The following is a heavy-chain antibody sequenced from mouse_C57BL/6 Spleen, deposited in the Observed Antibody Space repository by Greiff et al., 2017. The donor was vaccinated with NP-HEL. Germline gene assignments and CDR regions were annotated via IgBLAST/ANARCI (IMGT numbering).Heavy chain of an antibody. CDR2: ISGGGGNT. D-gene: IGHD4-1*02. J-gene: IGHJ4*01. V-gene: IGHV5-9*01. CDR3: ARHRPNWGGDAMDY. Sequence: EVQLVESGGGLVKPGGSLKLSCAASGFTFSSYTMSWVRQTPEKRLEWVATISGGGGNTYYPDSVKGRFTISRDNAKNTLYLQMSSLRSEDTALYYCARHRPNWGGDAMDYWGQGTSVTVSS. CDR1: GFTFSSYT.